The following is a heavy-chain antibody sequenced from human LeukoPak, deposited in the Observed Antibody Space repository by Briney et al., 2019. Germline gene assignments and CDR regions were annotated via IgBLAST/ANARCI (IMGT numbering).Heavy chain of an antibody. Sequence: AAVKVSCKASGYTFTSYGISWVRQAPGQGLEWMGWISAHNGNTNYAQKLQGRVTMTTDTSTSTAYMELRSLRSDDTAVYYCARATPARYYYGMDVWGQGTTVTVSS. J-gene: IGHJ6*02. CDR3: ARATPARYYYGMDV. CDR1: GYTFTSYG. CDR2: ISAHNGNT. V-gene: IGHV1-18*01.